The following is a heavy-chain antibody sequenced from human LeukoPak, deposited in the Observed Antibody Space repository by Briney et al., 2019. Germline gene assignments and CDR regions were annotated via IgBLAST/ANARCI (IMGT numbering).Heavy chain of an antibody. V-gene: IGHV4-59*01. CDR1: GGSISSYY. J-gene: IGHJ4*02. Sequence: SETLSLTCTVSGGSISSYYWSWIRQPPGKGLEWIGYIYYSGSTNYNPSLKSRVTMSVDTSKNQFSLKLSSVTAADTAVYYCARVGDGYNVDHWGQGTLVTVSS. CDR2: IYYSGST. D-gene: IGHD5-24*01. CDR3: ARVGDGYNVDH.